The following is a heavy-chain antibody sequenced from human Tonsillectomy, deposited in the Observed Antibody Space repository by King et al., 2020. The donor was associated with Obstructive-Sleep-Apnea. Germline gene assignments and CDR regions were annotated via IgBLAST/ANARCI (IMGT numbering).Heavy chain of an antibody. J-gene: IGHJ6*02. CDR1: GFTFSYYY. Sequence: VQLVESGGGSVKPGGSLRLSCAASGFTFSYYYMTGIRQAPGKGLEGVSYIITSSSNKDYADAVQGRFTLSIDNAKNTLYPQMNSLRTEDTALYYCTRGHYGMDVWGQGTTVTVSS. CDR3: TRGHYGMDV. CDR2: IITSSSNK. V-gene: IGHV3-11*06.